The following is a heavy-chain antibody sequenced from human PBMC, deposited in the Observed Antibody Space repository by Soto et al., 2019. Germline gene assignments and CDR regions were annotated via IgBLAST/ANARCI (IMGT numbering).Heavy chain of an antibody. CDR1: GYTFRGYG. Sequence: EVQVVASGGGLVQPGGSLRLSCEGLGYTFRGYGMIWVRQAPGKGLECVSYISSDAAIVHYADSAKGRFTISRDSAKNSLFLQMNSLRDEDTAVYYCVRGGGVGTTWGYYWGQGAQVTVSS. D-gene: IGHD1-26*01. CDR2: ISSDAAIV. CDR3: VRGGGVGTTWGYY. J-gene: IGHJ4*02. V-gene: IGHV3-48*02.